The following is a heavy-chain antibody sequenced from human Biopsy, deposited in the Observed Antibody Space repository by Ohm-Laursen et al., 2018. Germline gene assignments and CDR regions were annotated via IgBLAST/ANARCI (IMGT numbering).Heavy chain of an antibody. CDR2: VYYTGST. CDR3: ARDRGYYSDRTVPGYFDL. CDR1: GDSIRSYY. Sequence: TLSLTSTVSGDSIRSYYWSWIRQPPGKGWEWIGYVYYTGSTDYNPSLQSRVTISVDTSKNHFSLRLRSVTPAGTAIYYCARDRGYYSDRTVPGYFDLWGRGTLVTVSS. D-gene: IGHD3-22*01. V-gene: IGHV4-59*01. J-gene: IGHJ2*01.